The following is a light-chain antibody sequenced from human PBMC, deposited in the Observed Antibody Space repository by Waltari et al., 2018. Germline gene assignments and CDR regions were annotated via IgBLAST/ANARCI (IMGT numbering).Light chain of an antibody. V-gene: IGLV2-14*01. J-gene: IGLJ2*01. CDR2: EVS. CDR1: SSDVGGYNY. CDR3: SSYTSSSHVV. Sequence: QSALTQPASVSGSPGQSITISCTGTSSDVGGYNYVSWYQQHPGKAPKLRIYEVSNRPSGVSNRFSGSKSGNTASLPISGLQAEDEADYYCSSYTSSSHVVVGGGTKLTVL.